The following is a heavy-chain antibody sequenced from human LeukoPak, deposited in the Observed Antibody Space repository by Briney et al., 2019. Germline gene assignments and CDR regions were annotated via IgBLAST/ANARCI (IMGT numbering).Heavy chain of an antibody. J-gene: IGHJ4*02. CDR1: GYTFTDYY. CDR2: INPNDGAT. V-gene: IGHV1-2*02. Sequence: ASVKVSCKASGYTFTDYYVHRMRQAPGQGLEWMGWINPNDGATDHAQKFQGRVTMTRDTSISTLYMELNSLRSDDTAVYYCARRTTEMVNDYWGQGTLVTVSS. CDR3: ARRTTEMVNDY. D-gene: IGHD5-24*01.